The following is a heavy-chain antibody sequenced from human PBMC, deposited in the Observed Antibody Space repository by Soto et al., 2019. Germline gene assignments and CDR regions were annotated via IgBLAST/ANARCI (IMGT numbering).Heavy chain of an antibody. CDR2: ISSSGSTT. CDR3: ARGQYYYGSGSDDYYYYMDV. D-gene: IGHD3-10*01. J-gene: IGHJ6*03. V-gene: IGHV3-11*01. CDR1: GFTFSDYY. Sequence: GGSLRLSCAASGFTFSDYYMSWIRQAPGKGLEWVSYISSSGSTTYYADSVKGRFTISRDNAKNSLYLQMNSLRAEDTAVYYCARGQYYYGSGSDDYYYYMDVWGKGTTVTVSS.